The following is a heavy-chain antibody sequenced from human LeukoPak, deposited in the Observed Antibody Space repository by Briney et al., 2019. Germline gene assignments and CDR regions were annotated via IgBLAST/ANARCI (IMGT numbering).Heavy chain of an antibody. CDR3: AKDGYYYGSGSYYRPDY. J-gene: IGHJ4*02. CDR2: ISGSGGST. V-gene: IGHV3-23*01. CDR1: GFTFSSYA. D-gene: IGHD3-10*01. Sequence: GGSLRLSCAASGFTFSSYAMSWVRQAPGKGLEWVSAISGSGGSTYYADSVKGRFTISRDNSKNTLYLQMNSLRAKDTAVYYCAKDGYYYGSGSYYRPDYWGQGTLVTVSS.